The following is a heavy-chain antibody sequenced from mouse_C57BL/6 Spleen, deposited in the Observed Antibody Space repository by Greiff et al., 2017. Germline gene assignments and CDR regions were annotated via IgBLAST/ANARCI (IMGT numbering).Heavy chain of an antibody. V-gene: IGHV5-9*01. CDR2: ISGGGGNT. J-gene: IGHJ3*01. CDR1: GFTFSSYT. CDR3: ARQGGAWFAY. Sequence: DVKLVESGGGLVKPGGSLKLSCAASGFTFSSYTMSWVRQTPEKRLEWVATISGGGGNTYYPASVKGRFTISSDNDKNTLYLQMSSLRSEATALYYCARQGGAWFAYWGQGTLVTVSA.